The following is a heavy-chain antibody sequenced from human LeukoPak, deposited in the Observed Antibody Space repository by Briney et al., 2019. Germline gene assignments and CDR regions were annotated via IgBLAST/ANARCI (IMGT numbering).Heavy chain of an antibody. V-gene: IGHV4-59*01. CDR1: GGSISSYY. CDR3: ARDNYDFWSGRAPGAFDI. CDR2: IYYSGST. J-gene: IGHJ3*02. D-gene: IGHD3-3*01. Sequence: SETLSLTCTVSGGSISSYYWSWIRQPPGKGLEWIGYIYYSGSTNYNPSLKSRVTISVDTSKNQFSLKLSSVTAADTAVYYCARDNYDFWSGRAPGAFDIWGQGTIVTVSS.